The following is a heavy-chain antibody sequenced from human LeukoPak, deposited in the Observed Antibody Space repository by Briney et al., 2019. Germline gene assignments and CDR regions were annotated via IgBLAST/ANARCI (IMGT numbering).Heavy chain of an antibody. CDR2: FDPEDGET. CDR3: AIRLPYYDYVWGSPTRGSDAFDI. V-gene: IGHV1-24*01. J-gene: IGHJ3*02. CDR1: GYTLTELS. D-gene: IGHD3-16*01. Sequence: ASVKVSCKVSGYTLTELSMHWVRQAPGKGLEWMGGFDPEDGETIYAQKFQGRVTMTEDTSTDTAYMELSSLRSEDTAVYYWAIRLPYYDYVWGSPTRGSDAFDIWGQGTMVTVSS.